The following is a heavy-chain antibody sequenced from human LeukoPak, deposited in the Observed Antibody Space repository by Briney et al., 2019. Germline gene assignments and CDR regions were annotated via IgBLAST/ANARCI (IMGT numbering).Heavy chain of an antibody. V-gene: IGHV1-18*01. D-gene: IGHD4/OR15-4a*01. J-gene: IGHJ4*02. CDR2: ISAHNGNT. CDR3: ARANGLTTIDY. Sequence: GASVKVSCKASGYTFTSYGISWVRQAPGQGLEWMGWISAHNGNTNYAQKLQGRVTITTDTSTSTAYMELSSLRSEDTAVYYCARANGLTTIDYWGQGTLVTVSS. CDR1: GYTFTSYG.